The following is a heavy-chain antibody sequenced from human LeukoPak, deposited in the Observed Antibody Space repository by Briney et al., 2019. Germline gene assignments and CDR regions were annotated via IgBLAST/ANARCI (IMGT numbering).Heavy chain of an antibody. CDR3: AGVSSGWYNDY. D-gene: IGHD6-19*01. V-gene: IGHV4-59*12. J-gene: IGHJ4*02. CDR1: GGSISSYY. CDR2: VFYSGAT. Sequence: SETLSLTCTVSGGSISSYYWSWIRQPPGKGLEWIGCVFYSGATNYNPSLKSRLTISVDTSKNQFSLNLSSVTAADTAVYYCAGVSSGWYNDYWGQGTLVTVSS.